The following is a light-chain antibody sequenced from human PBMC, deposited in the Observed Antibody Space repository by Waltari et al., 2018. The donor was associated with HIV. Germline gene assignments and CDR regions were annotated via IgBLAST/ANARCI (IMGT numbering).Light chain of an antibody. J-gene: IGKJ4*01. CDR3: HQRHNWLS. CDR1: HTVSGY. V-gene: IGKV3-11*01. CDR2: DAS. Sequence: EIVLTQSPAILSLSPGETATLSCRASHTVSGYLAWYQKKPGQVLRLLIYDASNRAPCIPDRFSGRGSGTDYTLTISNLEPEDFAVYYCHQRHNWLSFGGGTKVELK.